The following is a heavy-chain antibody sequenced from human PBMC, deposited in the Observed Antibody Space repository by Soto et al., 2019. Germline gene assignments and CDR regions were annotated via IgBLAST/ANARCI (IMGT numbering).Heavy chain of an antibody. CDR2: ISGSGGST. J-gene: IGHJ4*02. CDR3: AKEQIYIAARPRYFDY. CDR1: GFTFSSYA. Sequence: GGSLRLSCAASGFTFSSYAMSWVRQAPGKGLEWVSAISGSGGSTYYADSVKGRFTISRDNSKNTLYLQMNSLRAEDTAVYYCAKEQIYIAARPRYFDYWGQGTLVTVSS. V-gene: IGHV3-23*01. D-gene: IGHD6-6*01.